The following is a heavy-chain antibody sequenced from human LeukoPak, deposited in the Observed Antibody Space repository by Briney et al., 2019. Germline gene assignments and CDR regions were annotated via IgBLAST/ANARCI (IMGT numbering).Heavy chain of an antibody. CDR1: GYTFTSYY. CDR3: ARGEVRWLQMGDAFDI. CDR2: INPSGGST. J-gene: IGHJ3*02. D-gene: IGHD5-24*01. V-gene: IGHV1-46*01. Sequence: ASVKVSCKASGYTFTSYYMHWVRQAPGQGLEWMGIINPSGGSTSYAQKFKGRVTMTRDTSTSTVYMELSSLRSEDTAVYYCARGEVRWLQMGDAFDIWGQGTMVTVYS.